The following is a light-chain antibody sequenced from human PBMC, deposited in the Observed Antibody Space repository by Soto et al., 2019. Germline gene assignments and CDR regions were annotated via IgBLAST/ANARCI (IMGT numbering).Light chain of an antibody. CDR1: QGISSY. CDR3: QHYNSYSEA. J-gene: IGKJ1*01. CDR2: AAS. Sequence: SSMTHSPSVPSAPTGDTDTPSCRLSQGISSYLAWYQQKPGKAPELLIYAASTLQSGVPSRFSGSGSGTEFTLTISSLQPDDFATYYCQHYNSYSEAFGQGTKVDI. V-gene: IGKV1D-8*03.